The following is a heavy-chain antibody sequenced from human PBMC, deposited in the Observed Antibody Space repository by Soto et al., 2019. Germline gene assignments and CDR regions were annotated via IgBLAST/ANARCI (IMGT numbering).Heavy chain of an antibody. CDR2: INPSGGST. CDR3: ARGGSRGDIVVVPAVDYYYYYGMDV. J-gene: IGHJ6*02. CDR1: GYTFTSYY. D-gene: IGHD2-2*01. Sequence: VKVSCKASGYTFTSYYMHWVRQAPGQGLEWMGIINPSGGSTSYAQKFQGRVTMTRDTSTSTVYMELSSLRSEDTAVYYCARGGSRGDIVVVPAVDYYYYYGMDVWGQGTTVTVSS. V-gene: IGHV1-46*01.